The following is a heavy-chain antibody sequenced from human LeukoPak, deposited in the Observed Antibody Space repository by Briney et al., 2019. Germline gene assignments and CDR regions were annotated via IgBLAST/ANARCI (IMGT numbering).Heavy chain of an antibody. J-gene: IGHJ4*02. Sequence: ASAKVSCKASGYTFTGYYMHWVRQAPGQGLEWMGWINPNSGGTNYAQKFQGRVTMTRDTSISTAYMELSRLKSDDTAVYYCARDTTGYSSGWYPHWGQGTLVTVSS. CDR3: ARDTTGYSSGWYPH. V-gene: IGHV1-2*02. D-gene: IGHD6-19*01. CDR1: GYTFTGYY. CDR2: INPNSGGT.